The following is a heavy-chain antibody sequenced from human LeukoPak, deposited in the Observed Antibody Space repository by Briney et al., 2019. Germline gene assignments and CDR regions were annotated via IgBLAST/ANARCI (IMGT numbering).Heavy chain of an antibody. V-gene: IGHV4-59*08. Sequence: SETLSPTCCVSGGSISSYYWSWVRQPPGKGLEWIGYISYSGSTKYNPSLKSRVTISVDTSKNQFSLKVSSVTAADTAVYYCARLWSPMVEIDYWGQGTLVTVSS. CDR3: ARLWSPMVEIDY. CDR1: GGSISSYY. J-gene: IGHJ4*02. CDR2: ISYSGST. D-gene: IGHD2-15*01.